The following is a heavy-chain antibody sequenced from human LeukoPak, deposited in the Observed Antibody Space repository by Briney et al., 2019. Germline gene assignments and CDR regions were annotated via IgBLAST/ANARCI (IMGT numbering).Heavy chain of an antibody. CDR2: INPSGGST. D-gene: IGHD2-2*01. CDR1: GYTFTSYY. CDR3: ARRGNYCSSTSCYVAAFDI. J-gene: IGHJ3*02. Sequence: ASVRVSCKASGYTFTSYYMHWVRQAPGQGLEWMGIINPSGGSTSYAQKFQGRVTMTRDTSTSTVYMELSSLRSEDTAVYYCARRGNYCSSTSCYVAAFDIWGQGTMVTVSS. V-gene: IGHV1-46*01.